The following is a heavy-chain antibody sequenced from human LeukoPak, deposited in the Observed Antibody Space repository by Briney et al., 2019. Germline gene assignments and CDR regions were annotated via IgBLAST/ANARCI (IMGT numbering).Heavy chain of an antibody. D-gene: IGHD6-13*01. V-gene: IGHV4-59*01. Sequence: SETLSLTCSVSGGSISSYYWSWIRQPPGKGLEWIGYIYYSGSTNCNPSLKSRVTISVDTSKNHFSLKVTSMTAADTGVYYCARSLPGAIGAADFWGQGTLVTVSA. CDR2: IYYSGST. CDR3: ARSLPGAIGAADF. CDR1: GGSISSYY. J-gene: IGHJ4*02.